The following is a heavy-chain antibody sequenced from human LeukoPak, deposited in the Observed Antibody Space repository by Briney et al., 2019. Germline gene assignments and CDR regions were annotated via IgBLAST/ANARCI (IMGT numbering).Heavy chain of an antibody. CDR3: AKGGSMTLAVY. J-gene: IGHJ4*02. Sequence: GGSLRLSCAASGFTFSTYAMTWVRQAPGKGLEWVSGISGSGGRTYYADSVKGRFIISRDNSNNTLYLQMNSLRAEDTAVYYCAKGGSMTLAVYWGQGTLVTVSS. CDR2: ISGSGGRT. CDR1: GFTFSTYA. D-gene: IGHD3-10*01. V-gene: IGHV3-23*01.